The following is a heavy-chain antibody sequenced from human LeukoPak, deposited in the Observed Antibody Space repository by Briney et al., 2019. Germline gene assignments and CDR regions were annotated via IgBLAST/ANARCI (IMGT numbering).Heavy chain of an antibody. CDR2: ISGGAGGA. CDR3: AKDGGYGSGSYYPDY. D-gene: IGHD3-10*01. J-gene: IGHJ4*02. CDR1: GFTFSSYA. Sequence: PGGSLRLSCAASGFTFSSYAMNWVCQAPGKGLEWVSSISGGAGGASYADSVKGRFTTTRDNSKNTLYLQMNSLRAEDTAVYYCAKDGGYGSGSYYPDYWGQGTLVTVSS. V-gene: IGHV3-23*01.